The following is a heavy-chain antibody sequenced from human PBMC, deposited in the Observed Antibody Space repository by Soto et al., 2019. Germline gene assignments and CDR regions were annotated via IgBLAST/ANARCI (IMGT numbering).Heavy chain of an antibody. J-gene: IGHJ4*02. V-gene: IGHV3-30*18. CDR1: GFTFSSYG. D-gene: IGHD3-10*01. CDR2: ISYDGSNK. Sequence: QVQLVESGGGVVQPGRSLGLSCAASGFTFSSYGMHWVRQAPGKGLEWVAVISYDGSNKYYADSVKGRFTISRDNSKNTLYLQMNSLRAEDTAVYYCAKDREGVIDYWGQGTLVTVSS. CDR3: AKDREGVIDY.